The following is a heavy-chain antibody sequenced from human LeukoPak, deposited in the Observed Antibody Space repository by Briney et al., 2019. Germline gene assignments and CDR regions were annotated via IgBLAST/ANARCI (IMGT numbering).Heavy chain of an antibody. J-gene: IGHJ6*03. V-gene: IGHV1-46*01. Sequence: ASVKVSCKASGYTFTSYYMHWVRQAPGQGLEWMGIINPSGGSTSYAQKFQGRVTMTRDTSISTAYMELSRLRSDDTAVYYCARDGPTPIVPAAEINYYYYMDVWGKGTTVTVSS. CDR3: ARDGPTPIVPAAEINYYYYMDV. CDR1: GYTFTSYY. CDR2: INPSGGST. D-gene: IGHD2-2*01.